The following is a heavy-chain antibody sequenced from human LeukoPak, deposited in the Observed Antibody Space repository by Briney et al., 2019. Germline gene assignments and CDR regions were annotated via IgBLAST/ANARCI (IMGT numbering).Heavy chain of an antibody. J-gene: IGHJ4*02. V-gene: IGHV3-74*01. D-gene: IGHD2-15*01. Sequence: PGGSLRLSCAASGFTFSSYWMHWVRQAPGKGLVWVSRINRDGSSTSYADSVKGRFTISRDNAKNTLYLQMNSLRAEDTAVYYCARERMTGIGFDYWGQGTLVTVSS. CDR2: INRDGSST. CDR1: GFTFSSYW. CDR3: ARERMTGIGFDY.